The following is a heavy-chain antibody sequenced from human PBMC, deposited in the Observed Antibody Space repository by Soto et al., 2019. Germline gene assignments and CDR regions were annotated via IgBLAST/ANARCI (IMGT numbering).Heavy chain of an antibody. V-gene: IGHV1-18*01. CDR1: GYTFTSYG. D-gene: IGHD5-12*01. CDR3: ANTGSGYDLDY. Sequence: QVQLVQSGAEVKKPGASVKVSCKASGYTFTSYGISWVRQAPGQGLEWMGWSSAYNGDTNYAQKRQGSVTMTKDPSTSTADMELRSLRSDDTAVYYCANTGSGYDLDYWGQGTLVTVSS. CDR2: SSAYNGDT. J-gene: IGHJ4*02.